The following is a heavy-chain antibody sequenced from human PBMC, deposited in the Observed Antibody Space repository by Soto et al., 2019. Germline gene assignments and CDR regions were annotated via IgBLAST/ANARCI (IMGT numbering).Heavy chain of an antibody. V-gene: IGHV3-48*04. D-gene: IGHD6-19*01. CDR2: ISSSGSTI. CDR1: GFIFSSYA. CDR3: ARRPPLAVAARVDY. J-gene: IGHJ4*02. Sequence: EVQVLESGGGLVQPGGSLRLSCAASGFIFSSYAMSWVRQTPGKGLEWVSYISSSGSTIYYADSVKGRFTISRDNAKNSLYLQMNSLRAEDTAVYYCARRPPLAVAARVDYWGQGTLVTVSS.